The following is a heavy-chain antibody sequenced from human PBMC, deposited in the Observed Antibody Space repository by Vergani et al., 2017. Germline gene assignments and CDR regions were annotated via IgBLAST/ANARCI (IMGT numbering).Heavy chain of an antibody. Sequence: EVQLVESGGGLVQPGGSLRLSCAASGFTFSSYWMSWVRQAPGKGLEWVANIKQDGSEKYYVDSVKGRFTISRDNAKNSLYLDMSSLRAEDTAVYYCAKAAVMWFGDPKGYYYHHYMDVWGRGTTVTVSS. CDR1: GFTFSSYW. J-gene: IGHJ6*03. D-gene: IGHD3-10*01. CDR2: IKQDGSEK. CDR3: AKAAVMWFGDPKGYYYHHYMDV. V-gene: IGHV3-7*01.